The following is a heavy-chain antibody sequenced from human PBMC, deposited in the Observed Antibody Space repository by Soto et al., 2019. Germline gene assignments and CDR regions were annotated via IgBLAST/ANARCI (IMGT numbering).Heavy chain of an antibody. CDR2: IRSKAYGGTT. J-gene: IGHJ6*02. CDR3: TRDRRWLEKYYGMDV. Sequence: GGSLRLYCTASGFTFGDYAMSWFRQAPGKGLEWVGFIRSKAYGGTTEYAASVKGRFTISRDDSKSIAYLQMNSLKTEDTAVYYCTRDRRWLEKYYGMDVWGQGTTVTVSS. V-gene: IGHV3-49*03. D-gene: IGHD6-19*01. CDR1: GFTFGDYA.